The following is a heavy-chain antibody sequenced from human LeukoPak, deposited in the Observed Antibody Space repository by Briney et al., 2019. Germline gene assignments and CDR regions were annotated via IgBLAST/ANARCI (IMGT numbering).Heavy chain of an antibody. Sequence: SQTLSLTCAISGDSVSSNSAAWHWIRQSPSRGLEWLGRTYYKSKWYNDYAVSVKSRITINPDTSENQFSLHLNSVTPEDTAVYYCARDVAVADPYYYYYMDVWGKGTTVTVSS. CDR3: ARDVAVADPYYYYYMDV. CDR1: GDSVSSNSAA. D-gene: IGHD6-19*01. J-gene: IGHJ6*03. V-gene: IGHV6-1*01. CDR2: TYYKSKWYN.